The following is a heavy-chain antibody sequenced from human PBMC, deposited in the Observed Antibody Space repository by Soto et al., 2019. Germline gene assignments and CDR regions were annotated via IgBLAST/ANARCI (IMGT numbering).Heavy chain of an antibody. CDR2: IIPIFGIG. V-gene: IGHV1-69*01. CDR3: ARSAITLFGVVSIPPHYYSEMDV. CDR1: GGTFNRYA. Sequence: QVQLVQSGAEVKKPGSSVKVSYKASGGTFNRYAISWVRQAPGQGLEWMGGIIPIFGIGNDAQRFQGRVTITADESTGTAYMELSSLRSEDTGVYYCARSAITLFGVVSIPPHYYSEMDVWGQGTTLTVSS. D-gene: IGHD3-3*01. J-gene: IGHJ6*02.